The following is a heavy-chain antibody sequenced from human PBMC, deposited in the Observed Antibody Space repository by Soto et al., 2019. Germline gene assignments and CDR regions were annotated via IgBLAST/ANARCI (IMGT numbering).Heavy chain of an antibody. Sequence: GASVKVSCKASGYTFTTYYMHWVRQAPGQGLEWMGLIHPTDGTTKYAQKFQGRVTMTRDTSASTAYMEVSSLRSEDTAVYYCARDLGGWPDYWGQGTLVTVSS. CDR3: ARDLGGWPDY. V-gene: IGHV1-46*01. J-gene: IGHJ4*02. CDR1: GYTFTTYY. CDR2: IHPTDGTT. D-gene: IGHD2-15*01.